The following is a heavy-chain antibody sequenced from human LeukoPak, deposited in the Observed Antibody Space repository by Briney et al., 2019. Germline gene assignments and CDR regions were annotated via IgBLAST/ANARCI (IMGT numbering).Heavy chain of an antibody. CDR3: ARAPNWRFDH. V-gene: IGHV3-53*01. D-gene: IGHD1-1*01. J-gene: IGHJ4*02. CDR2: IYSDGTT. CDR1: GFSVSSIY. Sequence: GGSLRLSCAASGFSVSSIYMNWVRQASGKGLEWVSVIYSDGTTYYADSVKGRFTISRDDSKNTLYLHMNSLRAEDTAVYYCARAPNWRFDHWGQGTLVTVSS.